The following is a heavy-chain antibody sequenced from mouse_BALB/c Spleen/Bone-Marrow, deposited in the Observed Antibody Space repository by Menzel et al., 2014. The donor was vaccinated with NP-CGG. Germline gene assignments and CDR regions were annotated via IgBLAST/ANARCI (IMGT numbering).Heavy chain of an antibody. CDR1: GFTFSDYG. CDR3: ARGGIYYGNYLAN. Sequence: EVKVVDSGGGLVQPGGSRKLSCAASGFTFSDYGMAWVRQALGKGPEWVAFISNLAYSIYYADSVTGRFTISRENAKNTLYLEMSSLRSEDTAMYYCARGGIYYGNYLANWGQGTLVTVSA. CDR2: ISNLAYSI. V-gene: IGHV5-15*02. J-gene: IGHJ3*01. D-gene: IGHD2-1*01.